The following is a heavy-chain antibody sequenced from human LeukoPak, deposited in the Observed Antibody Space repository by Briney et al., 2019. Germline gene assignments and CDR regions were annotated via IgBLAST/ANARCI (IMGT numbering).Heavy chain of an antibody. CDR3: ARVRGVMIGYFDY. D-gene: IGHD3-10*01. Sequence: PGGSLRLSCAASGFTFSSYAMHWVRQAPGKGLGWVAVISNNGSNKYYADSVKGRFTISRDNSKNTLYLQMNSLRAEDTAVYYCARVRGVMIGYFDYWGQGTLVTVSS. J-gene: IGHJ4*02. V-gene: IGHV3-30*04. CDR2: ISNNGSNK. CDR1: GFTFSSYA.